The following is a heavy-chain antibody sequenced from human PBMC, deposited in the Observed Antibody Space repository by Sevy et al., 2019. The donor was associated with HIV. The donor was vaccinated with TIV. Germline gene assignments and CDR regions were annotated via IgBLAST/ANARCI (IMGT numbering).Heavy chain of an antibody. CDR3: ARGRIRFTMIVVVAGGAFDI. J-gene: IGHJ3*02. CDR1: GGSFSGYY. Sequence: SETLSLTCAVYGGSFSGYYWNWIRQPPGKGLEWIGEINHSGSTNYNPSLKSRVTISVDTSKNQFSLKLSSVIAADTAVYYCARGRIRFTMIVVVAGGAFDIWGQGTMVTVSS. D-gene: IGHD3-22*01. CDR2: INHSGST. V-gene: IGHV4-34*01.